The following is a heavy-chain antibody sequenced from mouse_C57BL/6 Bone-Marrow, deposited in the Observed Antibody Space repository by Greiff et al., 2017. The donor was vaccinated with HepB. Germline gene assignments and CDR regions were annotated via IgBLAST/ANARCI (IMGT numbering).Heavy chain of an antibody. J-gene: IGHJ1*03. V-gene: IGHV1-18*01. CDR1: GYTFTDYN. CDR3: ARGDSSGPYWWFYV. CDR2: INPNNGGT. Sequence: EVQLQQSGPELVKPGASVKIPCKASGYTFTDYNMDWVKQSHGKSLEWIGDINPNNGGTIYNQKFKGKATLTVDKSSSTAYMELRSLTSEDTAVYYCARGDSSGPYWWFYVWGTGTTVTVSS. D-gene: IGHD3-2*02.